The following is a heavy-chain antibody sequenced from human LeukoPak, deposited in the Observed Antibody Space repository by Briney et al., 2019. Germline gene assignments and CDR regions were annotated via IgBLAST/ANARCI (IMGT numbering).Heavy chain of an antibody. J-gene: IGHJ4*02. D-gene: IGHD1-26*01. V-gene: IGHV3-7*03. CDR2: INQDESEK. CDR1: GFTFSDYW. CDR3: AKAREEVGAIDY. Sequence: GGSLRLSCAASGFTFSDYWMSWVRQAPGKGLEWVADINQDESEKNHVDSVKGRFTISRDNAKNSLYLQMNSLRAEDTALYYCAKAREEVGAIDYWGQGTLVTVSS.